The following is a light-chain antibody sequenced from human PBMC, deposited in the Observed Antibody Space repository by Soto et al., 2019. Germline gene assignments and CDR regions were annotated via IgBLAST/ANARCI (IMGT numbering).Light chain of an antibody. V-gene: IGLV1-44*01. J-gene: IGLJ2*01. CDR1: SSNVGSNT. Sequence: QSALTQPPSASGTPGQRVTISCSGSSSNVGSNTVNWYHQLPGTAPKLLIYSDNQRPSGVPDRFSGSKSGTSASLAISGLQSEDEADYYCAAWDDSLYGVVFGGGTKLTVL. CDR3: AAWDDSLYGVV. CDR2: SDN.